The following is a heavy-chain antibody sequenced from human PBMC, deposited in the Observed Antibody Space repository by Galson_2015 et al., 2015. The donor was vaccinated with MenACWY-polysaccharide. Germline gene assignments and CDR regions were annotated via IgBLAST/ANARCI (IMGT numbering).Heavy chain of an antibody. CDR1: GLIVSANY. CDR3: ARRRPRGNGMDV. D-gene: IGHD1-14*01. CDR2: IYSGGNT. J-gene: IGHJ6*02. Sequence: SLRLSCAASGLIVSANYMAWFRQPPGKGLEWVSTIYSGGNTYYADSVKGRFTISRDNPKNTLYLQMNSLRADDTAMYYCARRRPRGNGMDVWGQGTTVTVSS. V-gene: IGHV3-53*01.